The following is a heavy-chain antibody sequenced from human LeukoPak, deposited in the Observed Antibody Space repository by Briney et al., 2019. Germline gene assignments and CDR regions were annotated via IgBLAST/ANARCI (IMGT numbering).Heavy chain of an antibody. Sequence: SVKLSCKASTHTFTSFDINWLRPATEQGLEWIGSMNPNSGNTGFAQKFQGRVTMTRDTSISTAYMELSGLRSEDTAVYYCARGRGSGSGLRRLDYWGQGALVTISS. V-gene: IGHV1-8*01. D-gene: IGHD6-19*01. CDR2: MNPNSGNT. CDR1: THTFTSFD. J-gene: IGHJ4*02. CDR3: ARGRGSGSGLRRLDY.